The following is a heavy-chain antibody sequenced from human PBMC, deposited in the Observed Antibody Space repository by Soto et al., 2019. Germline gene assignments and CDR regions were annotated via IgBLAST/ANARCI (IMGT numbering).Heavy chain of an antibody. Sequence: PSQTLSLTCAISGDSVSSNSAAWNWFRQSPSRGLEWLGRTYYRSKWYNDYAVSVKSRITINPDTSKNQFSLQLNSVTPEDTAVYYCARQPRKKADYYYYYGMDVWGQGTTVTVSS. CDR2: TYYRSKWYN. CDR3: ARQPRKKADYYYYYGMDV. V-gene: IGHV6-1*01. D-gene: IGHD2-15*01. CDR1: GDSVSSNSAA. J-gene: IGHJ6*02.